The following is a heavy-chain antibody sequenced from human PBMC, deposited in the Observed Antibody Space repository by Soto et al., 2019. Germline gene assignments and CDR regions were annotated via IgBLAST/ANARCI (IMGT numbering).Heavy chain of an antibody. CDR1: GFTFSTYW. Sequence: VQLVESGGALVQPGGSLRLSCAASGFTFSTYWMSWVRQAPGKGLEWVANLKQDGSKKHYVDSVKGRFSLSRDNAKNSLYLQMNSLSAEDTAVYYCARGAYCGGDCYHHFDFWGQGTLVTVSS. J-gene: IGHJ4*02. CDR2: LKQDGSKK. D-gene: IGHD2-21*02. CDR3: ARGAYCGGDCYHHFDF. V-gene: IGHV3-7*04.